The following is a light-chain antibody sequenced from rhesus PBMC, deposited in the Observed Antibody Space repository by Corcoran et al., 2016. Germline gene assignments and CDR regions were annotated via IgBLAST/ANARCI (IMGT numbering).Light chain of an antibody. J-gene: IGKJ1*01. V-gene: IGKV1-22*01. CDR1: QSISSW. Sequence: DIQMTQSPSSLSASVGDTVTITCRASQSISSWLDWYQQKPGKAPKLLIYKASSLESGVPSRFSGSGSRTDCTLTINSLQPEDFATYYCLQYSSSPWTFGQGTKVEIK. CDR2: KAS. CDR3: LQYSSSPWT.